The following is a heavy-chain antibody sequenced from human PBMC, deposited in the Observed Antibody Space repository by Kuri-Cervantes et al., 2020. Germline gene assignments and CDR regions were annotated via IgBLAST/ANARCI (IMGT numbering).Heavy chain of an antibody. CDR3: AKDPRGGYETSYFDY. V-gene: IGHV1-69*04. CDR1: GGTFSSYT. CDR2: IIPILGIA. D-gene: IGHD1-1*01. J-gene: IGHJ4*02. Sequence: SVKVSCKASGGTFSSYTISWVRQAPGQGLEWMGRIIPILGIANYAQKFQGRVTITADKSTSTAYMELSSLRSEDTAVYYCAKDPRGGYETSYFDYWGQGTLVTVSS.